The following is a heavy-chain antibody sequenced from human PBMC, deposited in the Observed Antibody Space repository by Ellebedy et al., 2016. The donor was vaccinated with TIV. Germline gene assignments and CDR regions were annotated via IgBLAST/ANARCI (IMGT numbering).Heavy chain of an antibody. V-gene: IGHV3-30*03. CDR3: ARVGGTSWY. CDR2: RSYDETNE. D-gene: IGHD4-23*01. CDR1: GFTFRNYG. J-gene: IGHJ4*02. Sequence: GESLKISXAASGFTFRNYGMHWVRQAPGKGLEWVAVRSYDETNEYYADSVKGRFTISRDNSKNTVYLQMNSLRAEDTALYYCARVGGTSWYWGQGTLVTVSS.